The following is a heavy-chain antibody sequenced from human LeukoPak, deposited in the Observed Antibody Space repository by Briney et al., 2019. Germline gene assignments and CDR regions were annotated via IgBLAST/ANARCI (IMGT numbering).Heavy chain of an antibody. V-gene: IGHV4-59*08. CDR2: IYYSGST. CDR1: GGSISSYY. CDR3: ARMSLYYYYGMDV. Sequence: SETLSLTCTVSGGSISSYYWSWIRQPPGKGLEWIGYIYYSGSTNYNPSLKSRVTISVDTSKNQFSLKLSSVAAADTAVYYCARMSLYYYYGMDVWAKGPRSPSP. J-gene: IGHJ6*02.